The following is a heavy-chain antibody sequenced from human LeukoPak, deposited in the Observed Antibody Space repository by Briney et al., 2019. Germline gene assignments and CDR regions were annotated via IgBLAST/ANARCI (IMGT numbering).Heavy chain of an antibody. CDR3: ASSDSEDYYYYGMDV. CDR1: GYSFTSYW. CDR2: IYPGDSDT. J-gene: IGHJ6*02. Sequence: ESLKISCKGSGYSFTSYWIGWVRQMPGKGPEWMGIIYPGDSDTRYSPSFQGQVTISADKSISTAYLQWSSLKASDTAMYYCASSDSEDYYYYGMDVWGQGTTVTVSS. V-gene: IGHV5-51*01. D-gene: IGHD3-3*01.